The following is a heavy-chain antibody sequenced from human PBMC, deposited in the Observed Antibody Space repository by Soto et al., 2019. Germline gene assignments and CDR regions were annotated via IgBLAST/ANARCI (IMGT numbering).Heavy chain of an antibody. D-gene: IGHD1-26*01. J-gene: IGHJ4*02. V-gene: IGHV3-72*01. CDR1: GFSFSDYY. CDR3: ARDTGGSYDF. CDR2: SRNKANSYTS. Sequence: GGSLRLSCAASGFSFSDYYMDWVRQLPGKGLEWVGRSRNKANSYTSEYAPSVKGRFTISRHDSEDSMYLQMSSLKTEDTAVYYCARDTGGSYDFWGPGVLVTVSS.